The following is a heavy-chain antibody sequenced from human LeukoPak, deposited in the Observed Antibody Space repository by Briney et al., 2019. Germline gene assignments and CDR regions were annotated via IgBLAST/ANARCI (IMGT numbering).Heavy chain of an antibody. D-gene: IGHD5/OR15-5a*01. CDR3: ARTPALASTRMFDY. J-gene: IGHJ4*02. Sequence: PGGSLRLSCAHSVFTFSSYSMNWVRQAPRKGLEWVSSISSSSSYIYYADSVKGRFTISRDNAKNSLYLQMNSLRAEDTAVYYCARTPALASTRMFDYWGQGTLVTVSS. CDR1: VFTFSSYS. V-gene: IGHV3-21*01. CDR2: ISSSSSYI.